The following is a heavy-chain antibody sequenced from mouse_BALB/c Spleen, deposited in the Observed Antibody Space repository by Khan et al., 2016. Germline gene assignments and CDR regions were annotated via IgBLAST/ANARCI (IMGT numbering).Heavy chain of an antibody. CDR1: Y. V-gene: IGHV3-8*02. D-gene: IGHD3-3*01. CDR2: ISYSGST. J-gene: IGHJ3*01. CDR3: AGLGFAY. Sequence: YWNWIRKFPGNKLEYMGYISYSGSTYYNPSLTSRISITRDTSKNPYYLQLNSVTTEDTDKDWCAGLGFAYWGQGTLVTVSA.